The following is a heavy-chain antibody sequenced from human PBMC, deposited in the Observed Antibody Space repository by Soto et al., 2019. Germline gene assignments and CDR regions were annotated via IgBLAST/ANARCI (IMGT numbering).Heavy chain of an antibody. CDR1: GGSVSSDTYY. V-gene: IGHV4-61*01. CDR3: VRDGNY. CDR2: VYNRGST. Sequence: SETLSLTCTVSGGSVSSDTYYWSWVRQPPGKGLEWIGYVYNRGSTNYNPSLKSRVTISVDTSKNQFSLKLTSVTAADTALYFCVRDGNYWGQGVLVTVS. D-gene: IGHD1-26*01. J-gene: IGHJ4*02.